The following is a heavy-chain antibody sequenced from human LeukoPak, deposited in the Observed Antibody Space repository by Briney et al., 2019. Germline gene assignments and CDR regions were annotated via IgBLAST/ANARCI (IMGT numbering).Heavy chain of an antibody. D-gene: IGHD3-9*01. CDR2: INGDGSIT. J-gene: IGHJ4*02. CDR1: GFTFSSYW. CDR3: ARAGDILTGYSIYFDY. Sequence: PGGSLRLSCTASGFTFSSYWMHWVRQAPGKGLVWVSRINGDGSITSYADSVKGRFTISRDNAKNTLYLQMNSLRAEDTAVYYCARAGDILTGYSIYFDYWGQGTLVTVSS. V-gene: IGHV3-74*01.